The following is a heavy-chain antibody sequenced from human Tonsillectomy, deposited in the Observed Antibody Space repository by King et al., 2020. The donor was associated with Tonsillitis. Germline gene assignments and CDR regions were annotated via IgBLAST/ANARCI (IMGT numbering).Heavy chain of an antibody. Sequence: QLVQSGGGVVQPGRSLRLSCAASGFTFSRYAMHWVRQAPGKGLEWVAIISHDGGNKYHADSVRGRFTISRDNSKKTLYLQMNSLRGEDTAVYYCARDLAVADYYFDYWGQGTLVTVSS. CDR2: ISHDGGNK. D-gene: IGHD6-19*01. CDR3: ARDLAVADYYFDY. J-gene: IGHJ4*02. CDR1: GFTFSRYA. V-gene: IGHV3-30*04.